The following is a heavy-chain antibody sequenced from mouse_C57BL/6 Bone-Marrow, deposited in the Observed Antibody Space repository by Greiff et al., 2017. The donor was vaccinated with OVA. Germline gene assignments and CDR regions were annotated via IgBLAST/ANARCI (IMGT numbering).Heavy chain of an antibody. CDR2: IYPGSGNT. J-gene: IGHJ4*01. CDR1: GYSFTSYY. Sequence: VQRVESGPELVKPGASVKISCKASGYSFTSYYIHWVKQRPGQGLEWIGWIYPGSGNTKYNEKFKGKATLTADTSSSTAYMQLSSLTSEDSAVYYCAGLRYAMDYWGQGTSVTVSS. V-gene: IGHV1-66*01. CDR3: AGLRYAMDY. D-gene: IGHD3-3*01.